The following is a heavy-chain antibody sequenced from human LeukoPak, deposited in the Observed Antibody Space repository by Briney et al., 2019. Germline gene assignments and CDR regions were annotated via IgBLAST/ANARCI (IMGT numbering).Heavy chain of an antibody. CDR2: ISWNSGSI. J-gene: IGHJ3*02. CDR3: AKGNLYDTGAFDI. Sequence: PGGSLRLSCAASGFTFDDYAMHWVRQAPGKGLEWVSGISWNSGSIGYADSVKGRFTISRDNAKNSLYLQMNSLRAEDTALYYCAKGNLYDTGAFDIWGQGTMVTVSS. D-gene: IGHD3-16*01. CDR1: GFTFDDYA. V-gene: IGHV3-9*01.